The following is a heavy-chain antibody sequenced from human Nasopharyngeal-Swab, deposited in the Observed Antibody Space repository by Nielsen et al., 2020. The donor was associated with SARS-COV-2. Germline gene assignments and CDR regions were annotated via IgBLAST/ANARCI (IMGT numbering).Heavy chain of an antibody. V-gene: IGHV2-5*02. CDR2: IYWDDDK. Sequence: SGLTVLSPPLSLTLSCTVSGFSLSTSGVGEGWIRQPPGKALEWLALIYWDDDKRYSPSLKSRLTITKDTSKNQVVLTMTNMDPVDTATYYCAHRRGGAMAQKPFDYWGQGTLVTVSS. CDR1: GFSLSTSGVG. J-gene: IGHJ4*02. D-gene: IGHD5-18*01. CDR3: AHRRGGAMAQKPFDY.